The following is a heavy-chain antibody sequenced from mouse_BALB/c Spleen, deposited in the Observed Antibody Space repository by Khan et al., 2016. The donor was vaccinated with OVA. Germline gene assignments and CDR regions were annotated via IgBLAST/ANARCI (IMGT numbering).Heavy chain of an antibody. J-gene: IGHJ4*01. CDR1: GYTFTSYW. D-gene: IGHD2-1*01. Sequence: QVHLQQPGAELVKPGASVKLSCKASGYTFTSYWMHWMKLRPGQGFEWIGEINPNNGDPKYNERFKRKATMTVEKSSSTAYLQLSSLKSDDYEDYYCTIGNYPYYVIDYWGQGTSVTVSS. CDR3: TIGNYPYYVIDY. V-gene: IGHV1S81*02. CDR2: INPNNGDP.